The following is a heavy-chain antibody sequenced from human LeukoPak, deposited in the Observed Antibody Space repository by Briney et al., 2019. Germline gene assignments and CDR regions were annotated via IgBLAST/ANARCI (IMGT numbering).Heavy chain of an antibody. CDR3: VRDAVTAY. J-gene: IGHJ4*02. V-gene: IGHV3-7*01. CDR1: GFTFSEFW. D-gene: IGHD2-21*02. Sequence: GGSLXLSCAASGFTFSEFWMSWVRQAPGKGLEWLANIKEDGSKKYYVDSVKGRFTISRDNAKNSLFLQMNSLRNEDTAVYYCVRDAVTAYWGQGTLVTVSS. CDR2: IKEDGSKK.